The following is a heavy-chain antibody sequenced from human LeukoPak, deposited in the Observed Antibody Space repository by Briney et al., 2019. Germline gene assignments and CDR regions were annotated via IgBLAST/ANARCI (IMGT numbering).Heavy chain of an antibody. CDR3: ARDQSHSSSWYPNAFDI. CDR2: IYYSGST. J-gene: IGHJ3*02. CDR1: GGSISSGGHY. Sequence: KPSQTLSLTCTVSGGSISSGGHYWSWIRQHPGKGLEWIGYIYYSGSTYYNPSLKSRVTISVDTSKNQFSLKLSSVTAVDTAVYYCARDQSHSSSWYPNAFDIWGQGTMVTVSS. V-gene: IGHV4-31*03. D-gene: IGHD6-13*01.